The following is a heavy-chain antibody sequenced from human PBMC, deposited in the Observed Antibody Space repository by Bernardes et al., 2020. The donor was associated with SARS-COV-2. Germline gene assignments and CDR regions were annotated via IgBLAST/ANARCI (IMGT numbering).Heavy chain of an antibody. V-gene: IGHV3-30-3*01. D-gene: IGHD3-10*01. CDR3: AREYDTMVRGVSGFDY. Sequence: GWSLRLSCAASGFTFSSYAMHWVRQAPGKGLEWVAVISYDGSNKYYADSVKGRFTISRDNSKNTLYLQMNSLRAEDTAVYYCAREYDTMVRGVSGFDYWGQGTLVTVSS. CDR1: GFTFSSYA. CDR2: ISYDGSNK. J-gene: IGHJ4*02.